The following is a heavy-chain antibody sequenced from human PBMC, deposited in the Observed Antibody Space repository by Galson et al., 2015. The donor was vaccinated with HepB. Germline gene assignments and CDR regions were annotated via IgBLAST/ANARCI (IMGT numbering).Heavy chain of an antibody. CDR2: IKSKTDGGTT. V-gene: IGHV3-15*07. D-gene: IGHD6-13*01. CDR3: TTILLKQQLAHVPIDY. Sequence: WVRQAPGKGLEWVGRIKSKTDGGTTDYAAPVKGRFTISRDDSKNTLYLQMNSLKTEDTAVYYCTTILLKQQLAHVPIDYWGQGTLVTVSS. J-gene: IGHJ4*02.